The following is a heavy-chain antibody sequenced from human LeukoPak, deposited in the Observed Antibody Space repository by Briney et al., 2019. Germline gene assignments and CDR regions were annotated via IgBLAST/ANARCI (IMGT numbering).Heavy chain of an antibody. Sequence: ASVKVSCKASGYTFTGYYMHWVRQAPGQGLEWMGIINPSGGSTSYAQKFQGRVTMTRDTSTSTVYMELSSLRSEDTAVYYCARDAHGLRSGYPSNWFDPWGQGTLVTVSS. CDR1: GYTFTGYY. J-gene: IGHJ5*02. CDR2: INPSGGST. V-gene: IGHV1-46*01. CDR3: ARDAHGLRSGYPSNWFDP. D-gene: IGHD3-3*01.